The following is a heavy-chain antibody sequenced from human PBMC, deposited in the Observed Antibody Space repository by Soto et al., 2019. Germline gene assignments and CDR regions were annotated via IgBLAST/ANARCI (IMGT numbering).Heavy chain of an antibody. D-gene: IGHD1-26*01. Sequence: QVQLQESGPGVVRSSETLSLTCAVFGGSVSSETHFWSWIRQPPVKGLDWIGYIYHSGITNSNPSLKGRLTISVNKSTNHFSLSLASVTAADTAIYYCAREDMSGTYYFDSWGQGTRVTVSS. V-gene: IGHV4-61*03. CDR3: AREDMSGTYYFDS. J-gene: IGHJ4*02. CDR2: IYHSGIT. CDR1: GGSVSSETHF.